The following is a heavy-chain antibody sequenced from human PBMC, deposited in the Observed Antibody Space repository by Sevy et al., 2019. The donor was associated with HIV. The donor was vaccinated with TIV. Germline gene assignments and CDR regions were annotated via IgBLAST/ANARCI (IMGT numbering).Heavy chain of an antibody. Sequence: GGSLRLSCAASGFTFSSYAMRWVRQAPGKGLEWVSAISGSGGSTYYADSVKGRFTSSRDNSKNTLYLQMNSLRAEDTAVYSCAKDRRYSSPGDWFDPWGQGTLVTVSS. CDR1: GFTFSSYA. D-gene: IGHD6-13*01. J-gene: IGHJ5*02. CDR3: AKDRRYSSPGDWFDP. V-gene: IGHV3-23*01. CDR2: ISGSGGST.